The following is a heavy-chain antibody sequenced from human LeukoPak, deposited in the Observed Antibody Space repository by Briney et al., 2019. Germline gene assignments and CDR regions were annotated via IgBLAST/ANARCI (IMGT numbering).Heavy chain of an antibody. J-gene: IGHJ3*02. CDR2: IYYSGST. CDR1: GGSISSSSYY. V-gene: IGHV4-39*01. Sequence: SETLSLTCTVSGGSISSSSYYWGWIRQPPGKGLEWIGSIYYSGSTYYNPSLKSRVTISVDTSKNQFSLKLSSVTAADTAVYYCARPSQRWRNDAFDIWGQGTMVTVSS. CDR3: ARPSQRWRNDAFDI. D-gene: IGHD2-15*01.